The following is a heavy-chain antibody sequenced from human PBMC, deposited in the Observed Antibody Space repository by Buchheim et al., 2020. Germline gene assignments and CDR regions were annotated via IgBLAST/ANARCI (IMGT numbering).Heavy chain of an antibody. CDR3: ARVWGVYYYYYYMDV. CDR1: GFTFSSYS. Sequence: EVQLVGSGGGLVKPGGSLRLSCAASGFTFSSYSMNWVRQAPGKGLEWVSFISSSSNYIYYADSVKGRFTISRDNAKNSLYLQMNSLRAEDTAVYYCARVWGVYYYYYYMDVWGKGTT. V-gene: IGHV3-21*01. D-gene: IGHD1-26*01. J-gene: IGHJ6*03. CDR2: ISSSSNYI.